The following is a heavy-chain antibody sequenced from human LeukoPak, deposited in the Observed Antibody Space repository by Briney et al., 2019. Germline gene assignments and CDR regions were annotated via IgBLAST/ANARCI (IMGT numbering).Heavy chain of an antibody. D-gene: IGHD3-16*02. Sequence: SETLSLTCAVYGGSFSGYYWSWIRQAPGKGLEWIGEINDSGSTNYNPSLKSRGTISVDTSKNQFSLKLSSVTAADTAVYYCARVDYVWGSYRYTSNFDYWGQGTLVTVSS. CDR2: INDSGST. V-gene: IGHV4-34*01. J-gene: IGHJ4*02. CDR1: GGSFSGYY. CDR3: ARVDYVWGSYRYTSNFDY.